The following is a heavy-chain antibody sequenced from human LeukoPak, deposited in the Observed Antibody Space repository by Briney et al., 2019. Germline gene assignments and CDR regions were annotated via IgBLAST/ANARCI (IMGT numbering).Heavy chain of an antibody. Sequence: GESLKISCKGSGYSFTSYWIGWVRQMPGKGLEWMGIIYPGDSDTRYSPSFQGQVTISADKSISTAYLQWSSLKASDTAMYYCARLRYDILTGYPYYFDYWGQGTLVTVSS. D-gene: IGHD3-9*01. CDR3: ARLRYDILTGYPYYFDY. CDR1: GYSFTSYW. CDR2: IYPGDSDT. J-gene: IGHJ4*02. V-gene: IGHV5-51*01.